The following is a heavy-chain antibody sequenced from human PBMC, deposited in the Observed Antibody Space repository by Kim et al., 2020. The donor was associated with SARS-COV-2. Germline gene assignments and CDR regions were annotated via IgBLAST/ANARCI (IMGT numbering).Heavy chain of an antibody. J-gene: IGHJ4*02. V-gene: IGHV3-21*06. D-gene: IGHD5-12*01. CDR3: VTGGGHSGYDFHH. Sequence: YYRASVTDRFTISRDNAMNSLFLQMNTLRAEDTALYYCVTGGGHSGYDFHHWGQGTLLTVSS.